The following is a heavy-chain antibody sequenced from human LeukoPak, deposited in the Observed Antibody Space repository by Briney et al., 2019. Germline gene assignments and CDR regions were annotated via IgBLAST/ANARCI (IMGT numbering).Heavy chain of an antibody. CDR2: IKQDGSEK. Sequence: GGSLRLSCAASGFTFSSYWMSWVRQAPGKGLEWVANIKQDGSEKYYVDSVKGRFTISRDNAKNSLYLQMNSLRAEDTAVYYCARDKAPPGGYSGYDTYWFDPWGQGTLVTVSS. J-gene: IGHJ5*02. D-gene: IGHD5-12*01. CDR1: GFTFSSYW. CDR3: ARDKAPPGGYSGYDTYWFDP. V-gene: IGHV3-7*01.